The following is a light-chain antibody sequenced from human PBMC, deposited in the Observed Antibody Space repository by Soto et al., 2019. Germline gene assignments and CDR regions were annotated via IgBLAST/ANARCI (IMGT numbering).Light chain of an antibody. J-gene: IGKJ1*01. CDR1: QRISISY. CDR3: QQYGGSPWT. Sequence: EIVLTQSPGTLSVSPGEGATLSCRASQRISISYLAWYQQKPGRAPRLLIYGSSTRATGIPDRFSGSGSETDFTLTISRLEPEDFAVYFCQQYGGSPWTFGQGTKVEIK. CDR2: GSS. V-gene: IGKV3-20*01.